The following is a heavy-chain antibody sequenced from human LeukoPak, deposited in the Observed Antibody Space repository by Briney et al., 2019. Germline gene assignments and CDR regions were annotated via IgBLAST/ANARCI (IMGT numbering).Heavy chain of an antibody. CDR3: ARNPIAYCGGDCYHSDY. CDR1: GYTFTSYG. D-gene: IGHD2-21*02. J-gene: IGHJ4*02. Sequence: ASVKVSCKASGYTFTSYGISWVRQAPGQGLEGMGWISAYNGNTNYAQKLQGRVTMTTDTSTRTAYMELRRLRSDDTAVYYCARNPIAYCGGDCYHSDYWGQGTLVTVSS. V-gene: IGHV1-18*01. CDR2: ISAYNGNT.